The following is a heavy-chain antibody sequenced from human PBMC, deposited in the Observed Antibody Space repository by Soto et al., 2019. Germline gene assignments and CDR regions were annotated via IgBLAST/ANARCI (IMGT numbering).Heavy chain of an antibody. CDR2: ISGSGGST. Sequence: GGSLRLSCAASGFTFSSYAMSWVRQAPGKGLEWVSAISGSGGSTYYADSVKGRFTISRDNSKNTLYLQMNSLRAEDTAVYYCAKVPSLTSGSGGGYWGQGTLVTVSS. CDR1: GFTFSSYA. V-gene: IGHV3-23*01. D-gene: IGHD3-10*01. CDR3: AKVPSLTSGSGGGY. J-gene: IGHJ4*02.